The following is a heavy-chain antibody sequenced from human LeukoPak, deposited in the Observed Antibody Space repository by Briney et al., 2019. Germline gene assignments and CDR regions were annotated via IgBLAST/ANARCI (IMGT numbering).Heavy chain of an antibody. D-gene: IGHD1-7*01. J-gene: IGHJ4*02. V-gene: IGHV1-18*01. CDR2: ISPYKDNT. CDR1: GYRFISHG. CDR3: ARVPLELRGRFDY. Sequence: ASVKVSCKASGYRFISHGISWIRQAPGQGLEWMGWISPYKDNTKYSQKFQGRVTITADESTSTAYMELSSLRSEDTAVYYCARVPLELRGRFDYWGQGTLVTVSS.